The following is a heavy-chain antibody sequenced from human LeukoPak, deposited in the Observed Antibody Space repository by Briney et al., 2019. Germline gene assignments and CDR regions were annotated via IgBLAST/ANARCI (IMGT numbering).Heavy chain of an antibody. V-gene: IGHV3-48*04. CDR2: ISSSSSTI. CDR1: GFTFSSYS. Sequence: PGGSLRLSCAASGFTFSSYSMNWVRQAPGKGLEWVSYISSSSSTIYYADSVKGRFTISRDNAKNSLYLQMNSLRAEDTAVYYCARGARVLRYFDWLFYFDYWGQGTLVTVSS. CDR3: ARGARVLRYFDWLFYFDY. J-gene: IGHJ4*02. D-gene: IGHD3-9*01.